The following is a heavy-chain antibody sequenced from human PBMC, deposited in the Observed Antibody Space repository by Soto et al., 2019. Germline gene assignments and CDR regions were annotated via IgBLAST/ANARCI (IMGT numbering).Heavy chain of an antibody. D-gene: IGHD6-6*01. CDR1: GFTFSSYW. V-gene: IGHV3-7*01. J-gene: IGHJ3*02. Sequence: GGSLRLSCAASGFTFSSYWMSWVRQAPGKGLEWVANIKQDGSEKYYVDSVKGRFTISRDNAKNSLYLQMNSLRAEDTAVYYCASYIAARPWDAFDIWGQGTMVTVSS. CDR3: ASYIAARPWDAFDI. CDR2: IKQDGSEK.